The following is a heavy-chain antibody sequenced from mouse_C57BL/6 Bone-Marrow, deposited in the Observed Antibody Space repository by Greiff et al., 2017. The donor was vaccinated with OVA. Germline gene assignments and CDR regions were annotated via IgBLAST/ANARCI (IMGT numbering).Heavy chain of an antibody. CDR2: INPNNGGT. D-gene: IGHD1-1*01. J-gene: IGHJ1*03. V-gene: IGHV1-18*01. Sequence: VQLKESGPELVKPGASVKIPCKASGYTFTDYNMDWVKQSHGKSLEWIGDINPNNGGTIYNQKFKGKATLTVDKSSSTAYMELRSLTSEDTAVYYCARDMGYYGSSYRWWYFDVWGTGTTVTVSS. CDR3: ARDMGYYGSSYRWWYFDV. CDR1: GYTFTDYN.